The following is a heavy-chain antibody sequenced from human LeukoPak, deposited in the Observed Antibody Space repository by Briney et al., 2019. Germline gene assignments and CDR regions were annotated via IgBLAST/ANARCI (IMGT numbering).Heavy chain of an antibody. J-gene: IGHJ4*02. CDR3: ARGEGYGGY. CDR1: GGTFNSYT. CDR2: IIPIVGIP. Sequence: ASVKVSCKASGGTFNSYTINWVRQAPGQGLEWMGRIIPIVGIPNYAQKFQDRVTITADKSTSTAYMELSSLRSEDTAMYYCARGEGYGGYWGQGTLVTVSS. V-gene: IGHV1-69*02. D-gene: IGHD2-15*01.